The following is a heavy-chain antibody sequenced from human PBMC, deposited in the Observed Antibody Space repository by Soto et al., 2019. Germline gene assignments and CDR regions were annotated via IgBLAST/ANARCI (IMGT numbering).Heavy chain of an antibody. CDR2: ISYDGSNK. J-gene: IGHJ6*02. Sequence: QVQLVESGGGVVQPGRSLRLSCAASGFTFRSYVMHWVRQAPGKGLEWVAIISYDGSNKYYVNSVKGRFTISRDNSNNTLYLQMNSLRAEDTAIYYCAKDPPISCSTNGVCPRDDMDVWGQGTTVTVSS. D-gene: IGHD2-8*01. CDR1: GFTFRSYV. V-gene: IGHV3-30*18. CDR3: AKDPPISCSTNGVCPRDDMDV.